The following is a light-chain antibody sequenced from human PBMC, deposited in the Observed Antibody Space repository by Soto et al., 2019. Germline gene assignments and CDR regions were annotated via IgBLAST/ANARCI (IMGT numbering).Light chain of an antibody. CDR1: SSDVGGYNY. V-gene: IGLV2-14*01. CDR3: SSYTSSSPWV. CDR2: DVS. Sequence: QSVLTQPASVSGSPGQSITISCTGISSDVGGYNYVSWYQQHPGKAPKLMIYDVSNRPSGVSNRFSGSKSGNTASLTISGLQAEDEADYYCSSYTSSSPWVFGGGTKLTVL. J-gene: IGLJ3*02.